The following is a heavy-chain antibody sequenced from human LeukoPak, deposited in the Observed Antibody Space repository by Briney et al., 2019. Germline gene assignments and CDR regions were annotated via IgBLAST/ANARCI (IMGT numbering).Heavy chain of an antibody. CDR2: IYYVGRA. Sequence: PSETLSLTCTVSGDSINNYFWSWIRQSPEKGLEWIADIYYVGRANYNPSLESRVTMSIDTSKNQFSLRLSSVTAADTAVYYCARHILKFGNNSHFDHWGQGILVTVSS. V-gene: IGHV4-59*08. J-gene: IGHJ4*02. CDR1: GDSINNYF. CDR3: ARHILKFGNNSHFDH. D-gene: IGHD3-16*01.